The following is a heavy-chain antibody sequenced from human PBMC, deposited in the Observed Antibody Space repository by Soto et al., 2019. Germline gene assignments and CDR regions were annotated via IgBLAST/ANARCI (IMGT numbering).Heavy chain of an antibody. CDR2: INTSNDNK. J-gene: IGHJ4*02. D-gene: IGHD2-15*01. V-gene: IGHV1-18*01. Sequence: ASVKVSCKASGYTFTNYGISWVRQAPGEGLEWVGWINTSNDNKLYAQKLQGRLTLTTDTSTSTVYMDLTTLRSDDTAVYFCARDPGAASFDFWAQGTLVTVSS. CDR1: GYTFTNYG. CDR3: ARDPGAASFDF.